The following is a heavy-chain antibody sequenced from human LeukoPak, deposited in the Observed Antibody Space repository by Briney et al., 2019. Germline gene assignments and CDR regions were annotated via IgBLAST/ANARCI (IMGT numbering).Heavy chain of an antibody. CDR1: GFTFGDYA. CDR2: ISSSSSYI. V-gene: IGHV3-21*06. Sequence: GGSLRLSCTASGFTFGDYAMTWVRQAPGKGLEWVSSISSSSSYIYYADSVKGRFTISRDNAKNSLYLQMNSLRVEDTAVYYCARDVKGRWELLGSHDYWGQGTLVTASS. J-gene: IGHJ4*02. CDR3: ARDVKGRWELLGSHDY. D-gene: IGHD1-26*01.